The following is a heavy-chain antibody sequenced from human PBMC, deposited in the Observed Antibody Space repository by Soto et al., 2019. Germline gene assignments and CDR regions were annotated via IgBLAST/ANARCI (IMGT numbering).Heavy chain of an antibody. Sequence: QITLKESGPTLVKPTQTLTLTCTLSGFSLSTSGVGVGWIRQPPGKALDWLALIFWDDDKRYSPSLKSRLTIPKDTSKNQVVLTMTNMDPVDTATYYCAHSEGWELNFDYWGQGTLVTVSS. CDR3: AHSEGWELNFDY. CDR2: IFWDDDK. D-gene: IGHD1-26*01. CDR1: GFSLSTSGVG. V-gene: IGHV2-5*02. J-gene: IGHJ4*02.